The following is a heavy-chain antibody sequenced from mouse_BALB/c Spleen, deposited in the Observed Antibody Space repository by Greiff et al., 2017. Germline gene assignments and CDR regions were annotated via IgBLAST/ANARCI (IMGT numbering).Heavy chain of an antibody. CDR3: AREDDDWFAY. V-gene: IGHV5-17*02. CDR1: GFTFSSFG. D-gene: IGHD2-12*01. CDR2: ISSGSSTI. J-gene: IGHJ3*01. Sequence: EVKVVESGGGLVKPGGSLKLSCAASGFTFSSFGMHWVRQAPEKGLEWVAYISSGSSTIYYADTVKGRFTISRDNPKNTLFLQMTSLRSEDTAMYYCAREDDDWFAYWGQGTLVTVSA.